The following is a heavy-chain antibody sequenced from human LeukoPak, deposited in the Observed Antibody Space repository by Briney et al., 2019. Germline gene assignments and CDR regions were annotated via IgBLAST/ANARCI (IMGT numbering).Heavy chain of an antibody. Sequence: SETLSLTCTVSGGSISSGGYYWSWIRQHPGKGLEWIGYIYYSGSTYYNPSLKSRVTISVDTSKNQFSLKLSSVTAADTAVYYCARGGSSYYYYSMDVWGQGTTVTVSS. J-gene: IGHJ6*02. D-gene: IGHD6-13*01. CDR1: GGSISSGGYY. CDR2: IYYSGST. V-gene: IGHV4-31*03. CDR3: ARGGSSYYYYSMDV.